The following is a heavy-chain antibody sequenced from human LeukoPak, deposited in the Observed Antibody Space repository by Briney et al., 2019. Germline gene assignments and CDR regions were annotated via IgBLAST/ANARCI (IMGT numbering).Heavy chain of an antibody. CDR1: SGSISTYY. D-gene: IGHD1-1*01. CDR2: ISSSGST. V-gene: IGHV4-4*07. CDR3: ARWPTTQGTCDI. Sequence: SETLSLTCTVSSGSISTYYWNWIRQPAGKGLEWIGRISSSGSTNYNASLKSRGTLSIDTSKNQFSLKLTSVTAADTAVYYCARWPTTQGTCDIWGQETMVTVSS. J-gene: IGHJ3*02.